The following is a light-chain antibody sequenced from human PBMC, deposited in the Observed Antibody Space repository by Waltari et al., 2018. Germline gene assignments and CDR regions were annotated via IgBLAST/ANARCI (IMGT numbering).Light chain of an antibody. V-gene: IGKV3-20*01. CDR1: QSVSRA. Sequence: SCRASQSVSRALTWYQQKPGQAPRLRIYGSSTSATGIPDMFSGSGSGTDVSLTISRLEPDDFAVYYCQHYLRLPVTFGQGTTVEI. J-gene: IGKJ1*01. CDR2: GSS. CDR3: QHYLRLPVT.